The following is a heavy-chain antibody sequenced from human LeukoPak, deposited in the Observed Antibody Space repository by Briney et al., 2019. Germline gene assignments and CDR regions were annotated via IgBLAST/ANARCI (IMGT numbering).Heavy chain of an antibody. CDR1: GESIRSTTF. J-gene: IGHJ5*02. V-gene: IGHV4-39*01. CDR3: ARRGGHSWDVGNWFDP. CDR2: TSHAGIS. Sequence: PSETLSLTCSVSGESIRSTTFWGWIRQSPGMGLEWIASTSHAGISYYNPSLSSRVTVSADSSKNQFSLRLSPVTAADTAVYYCARRGGHSWDVGNWFDPWGQGTPVTVSS. D-gene: IGHD6-13*01.